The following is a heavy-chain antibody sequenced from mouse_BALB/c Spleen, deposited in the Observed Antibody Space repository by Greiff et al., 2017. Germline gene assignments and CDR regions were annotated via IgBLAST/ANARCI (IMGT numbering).Heavy chain of an antibody. J-gene: IGHJ3*01. Sequence: EVQLVESGGGLVQPGGSMKLSCVASGFTFSNYWMNWVRQSPEKGLEWVAEIRLKSNNYATHYAESVKGRFTISRDDSKSSVYLQMNNLRAEDTGIYYCTRRHYGYGGFAYWGQGTLVTVSA. CDR3: TRRHYGYGGFAY. CDR2: IRLKSNNYAT. CDR1: GFTFSNYW. D-gene: IGHD1-2*01. V-gene: IGHV6-6*02.